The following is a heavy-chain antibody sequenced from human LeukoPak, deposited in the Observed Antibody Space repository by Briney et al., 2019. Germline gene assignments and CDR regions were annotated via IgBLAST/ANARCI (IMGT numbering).Heavy chain of an antibody. D-gene: IGHD3-9*01. V-gene: IGHV1-2*02. J-gene: IGHJ4*02. CDR2: INPNSGGT. Sequence: GASVKVSCKPSVYTFTGYYMHWVRQAPGQGLEWMGWINPNSGGTNYAQKFQGRVTMTRDTSISTAYMELSRLRSDDTAVYYCARVRTAGYYDILTGYRVFDYWGQGTLVTVSS. CDR3: ARVRTAGYYDILTGYRVFDY. CDR1: VYTFTGYY.